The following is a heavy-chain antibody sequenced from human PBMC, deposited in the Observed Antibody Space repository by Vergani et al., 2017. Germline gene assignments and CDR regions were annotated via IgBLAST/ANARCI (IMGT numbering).Heavy chain of an antibody. CDR1: GGSISSGDYY. Sequence: QVQLQESGPGLVKPSQTLSLTCTVSGGSISSGDYYWSWIRQPPGKGLEWIGYIYYSGSTYYNPSLKSRGTISVDTSKNQFSLKLSSVTAADTAVYYCASSPSYYDSSGYTPWAFDIWGQGTMVTVSS. CDR2: IYYSGST. CDR3: ASSPSYYDSSGYTPWAFDI. J-gene: IGHJ3*02. D-gene: IGHD3-22*01. V-gene: IGHV4-30-4*08.